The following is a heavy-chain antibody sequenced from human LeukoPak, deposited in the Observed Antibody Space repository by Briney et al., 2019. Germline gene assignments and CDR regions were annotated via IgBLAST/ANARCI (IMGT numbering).Heavy chain of an antibody. Sequence: SETLSLTCTVSGGSISSYYWSWIRQPPGKGLEWIGYIYYSGSTNYNPSLKSRVTISVDTSKNQFSLKLSSVTAADTAVYYCAGASYCGGDCSIPPDYWGQGTLVTVSS. CDR2: IYYSGST. V-gene: IGHV4-59*01. CDR3: AGASYCGGDCSIPPDY. CDR1: GGSISSYY. J-gene: IGHJ4*02. D-gene: IGHD2-21*02.